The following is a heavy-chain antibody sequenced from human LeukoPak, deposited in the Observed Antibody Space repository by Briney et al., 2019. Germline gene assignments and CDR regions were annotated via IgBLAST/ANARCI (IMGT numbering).Heavy chain of an antibody. J-gene: IGHJ6*02. D-gene: IGHD3-10*01. V-gene: IGHV3-23*01. Sequence: PGGSLRLSCAAFGFTFSSYAMGWVRQAPGKGLEWVSAMSGSGGDTYYADSVKGRFTFSRDNSKNTLYLQMNSLRPEDTALYSCAKAVWFGEFDYYFFGLDVWGQGTTVTVSS. CDR2: MSGSGGDT. CDR3: AKAVWFGEFDYYFFGLDV. CDR1: GFTFSSYA.